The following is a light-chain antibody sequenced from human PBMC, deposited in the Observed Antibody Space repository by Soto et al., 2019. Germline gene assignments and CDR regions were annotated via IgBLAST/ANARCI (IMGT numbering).Light chain of an antibody. CDR1: QSVRSNF. V-gene: IGKV3-20*01. CDR3: QQYGSSPLT. CDR2: GAS. Sequence: EIVLTQSPGTLSLSPGERATLSCRASQSVRSNFLAWYQQKPGQAPRLLIYGASSRATGITDRFSGSGSGTDFTLTISRLEPEDFAVYYCQQYGSSPLTFGGGTKVEIK. J-gene: IGKJ4*01.